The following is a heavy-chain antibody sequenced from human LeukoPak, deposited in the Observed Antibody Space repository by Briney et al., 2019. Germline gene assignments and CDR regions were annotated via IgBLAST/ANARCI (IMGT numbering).Heavy chain of an antibody. D-gene: IGHD3-10*01. V-gene: IGHV4-59*01. Sequence: SETLSLTCTVSGDSISSYYWSWIRQPPGKGLEWIGYIYYSGSTTYNPSLKSRVTISVDTSKNQFSLRLTSVTAADTAVYYCAKEGGYGSGFLAYWGQGALVTVPS. CDR1: GDSISSYY. CDR2: IYYSGST. CDR3: AKEGGYGSGFLAY. J-gene: IGHJ4*02.